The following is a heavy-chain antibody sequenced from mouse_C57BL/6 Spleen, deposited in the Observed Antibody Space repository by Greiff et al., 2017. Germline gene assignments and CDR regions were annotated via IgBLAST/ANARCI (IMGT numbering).Heavy chain of an antibody. V-gene: IGHV5-16*01. CDR2: INYDGSST. Sequence: EVQLVESEGGLVQPGSSMKLSCTASGFTFSDYYMAWVRQVPEKGLEWVANINYDGSSTYYLDSLKSRFIISRDNAKNILYLQMSSLKSEDTATYYCARGGYLYAMDYWGQGTSVTVSS. J-gene: IGHJ4*01. CDR3: ARGGYLYAMDY. D-gene: IGHD2-2*01. CDR1: GFTFSDYY.